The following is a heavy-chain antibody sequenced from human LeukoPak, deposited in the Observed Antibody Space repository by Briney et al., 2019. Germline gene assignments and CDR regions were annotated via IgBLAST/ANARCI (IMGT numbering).Heavy chain of an antibody. CDR3: ARFVVPAANYYYYYMDV. J-gene: IGHJ6*03. V-gene: IGHV1-8*01. CDR2: MNPNSGNT. CDR1: GYTFTSYD. D-gene: IGHD2-2*01. Sequence: ASVKVSCKASGYTFTSYDINWVRQATGQGLEWMGWMNPNSGNTGYAQKFQGRVTMTRNTSISAAYMELSSLRSEDTAVYYCARFVVPAANYYYYYMDVWGKGTTVTVSS.